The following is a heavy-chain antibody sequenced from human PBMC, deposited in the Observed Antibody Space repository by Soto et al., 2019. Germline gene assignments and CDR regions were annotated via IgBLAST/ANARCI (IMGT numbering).Heavy chain of an antibody. V-gene: IGHV3-21*03. J-gene: IGHJ4*02. CDR2: ISSSSSYI. CDR1: GFTFSSYS. D-gene: IGHD6-19*01. CDR3: AREGGGAVAGPGYFDY. Sequence: LRLSWAASGFTFSSYSMNWVRQAPGKGLAWVSSISSSSSYIYYADSVKGRFTISRDNAKNSLYLQMNSLRAEDRAVYYCAREGGGAVAGPGYFDYWGQGTLVAF.